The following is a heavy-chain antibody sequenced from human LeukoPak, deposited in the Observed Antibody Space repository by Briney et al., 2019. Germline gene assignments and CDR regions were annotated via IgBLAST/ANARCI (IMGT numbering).Heavy chain of an antibody. Sequence: GGSLRLSCAASGFTFSSYNMNWVRQAPGKGLEWISYISSGSDTIYYADSAKGRFTVSRDNAKNSLYLQMNSLRDEDTAVYYCARDYYDRSGYYYGGYWGQGTLVTVSS. J-gene: IGHJ4*02. CDR1: GFTFSSYN. CDR3: ARDYYDRSGYYYGGY. CDR2: ISSGSDTI. D-gene: IGHD3-22*01. V-gene: IGHV3-48*02.